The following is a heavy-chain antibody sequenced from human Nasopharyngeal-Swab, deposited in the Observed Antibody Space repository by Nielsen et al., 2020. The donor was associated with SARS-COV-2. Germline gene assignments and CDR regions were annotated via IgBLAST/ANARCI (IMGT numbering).Heavy chain of an antibody. J-gene: IGHJ4*02. CDR2: IYTNGGT. CDR3: VRDWSSPSKTAFDY. Sequence: LRLSCDVFGGSLRSGDYYWSWIRQPAGEGLEWIGRIYTNGGTNYNPSLTSRVTISVDMSKNQFSLKLTSVTAADTAVYYCVRDWSSPSKTAFDYWGQGILVTVSS. V-gene: IGHV4-61*02. D-gene: IGHD6-6*01. CDR1: GGSLRSGDYY.